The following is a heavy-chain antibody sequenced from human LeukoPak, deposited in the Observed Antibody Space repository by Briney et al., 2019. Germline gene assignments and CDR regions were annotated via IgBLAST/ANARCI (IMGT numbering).Heavy chain of an antibody. CDR3: ARLTRTDGYYFDS. D-gene: IGHD5-24*01. Sequence: ASVKVSCKASGYTFTAYYMHWVRQAPGQGLECMGQINPNTGVTNYAQKFQGGVTMTRDTSISTAYIDLSRLTSDDTAAYYCARLTRTDGYYFDSWGQGTLVTVSS. CDR1: GYTFTAYY. CDR2: INPNTGVT. V-gene: IGHV1-2*06. J-gene: IGHJ4*02.